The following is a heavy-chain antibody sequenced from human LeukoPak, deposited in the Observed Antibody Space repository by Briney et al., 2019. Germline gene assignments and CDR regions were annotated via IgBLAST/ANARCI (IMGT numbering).Heavy chain of an antibody. CDR2: ISAYNGNT. CDR1: GYTFTSYG. D-gene: IGHD6-13*01. V-gene: IGHV1-18*01. Sequence: GASVKVSCKASGYTFTSYGIIWVRQAPGQGLEWMGWISAYNGNTNYAQKLQGRVTMTTDTSTSTAYMELRSLRSDDTAVYYCARPSIAAAGPDAFDIWGQGTMVTVSS. CDR3: ARPSIAAAGPDAFDI. J-gene: IGHJ3*02.